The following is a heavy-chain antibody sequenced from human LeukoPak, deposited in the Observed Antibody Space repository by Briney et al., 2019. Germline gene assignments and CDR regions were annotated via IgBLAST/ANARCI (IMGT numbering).Heavy chain of an antibody. CDR1: GFTLTTYG. V-gene: IGHV3-30*02. J-gene: IGHJ4*02. D-gene: IGHD3-3*01. CDR2: IYYDGNKK. CDR3: VKDQDVVFGYLEH. Sequence: GGSLRLSCTGSGFTLTTYGMHWVRQAPGKGLEWVAFIYYDGNKKFYADSVKGRFTISRDNSKNTVYLQMNTLRTEDTAVFYCVKDQDVVFGYLEHWGQGTLVTVSS.